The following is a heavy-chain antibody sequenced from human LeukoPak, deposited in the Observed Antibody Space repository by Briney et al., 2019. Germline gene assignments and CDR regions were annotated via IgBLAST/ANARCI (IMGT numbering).Heavy chain of an antibody. CDR2: ISGSGGST. J-gene: IGHJ4*02. CDR3: AKDPRGSIFGVVIVSYYFDY. Sequence: GGSLRLSCAASGFTFSSYAMSWVRQAPGKGLEWVSAISGSGGSTYYADSVKGRFTISRGNSKNTLYLQMNSLRAEDTAVYYCAKDPRGSIFGVVIVSYYFDYWGQGTLVTVSS. D-gene: IGHD3-3*01. CDR1: GFTFSSYA. V-gene: IGHV3-23*01.